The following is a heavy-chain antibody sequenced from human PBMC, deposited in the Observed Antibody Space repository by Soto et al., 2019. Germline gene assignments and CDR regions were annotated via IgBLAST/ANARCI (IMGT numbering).Heavy chain of an antibody. Sequence: SETLSLTCSVSGASISSSSYYWGWIRQPPGKGLEWIVYIYYSGSTSYNPSLKSRVTISVDTSKNQFSLKLSSVTAADTAVYYCARDPILTGFYYYGMDVWGQGTTVTVSS. V-gene: IGHV4-31*03. D-gene: IGHD3-9*01. CDR2: IYYSGST. CDR3: ARDPILTGFYYYGMDV. CDR1: GASISSSSYY. J-gene: IGHJ6*02.